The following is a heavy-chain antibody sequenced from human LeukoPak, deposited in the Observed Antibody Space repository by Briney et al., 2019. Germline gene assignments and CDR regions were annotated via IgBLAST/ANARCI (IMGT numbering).Heavy chain of an antibody. V-gene: IGHV4-4*09. Sequence: PSETLSLTSSVSGGSISSYYWGWIRQPPGKELKGIGYIYTSGSTNYNPSLKSRVTISVDTSKNQFSLRLSSVTAADTAVYYCASSDIVTGTTYYFDYWGQGILITVSS. CDR1: GGSISSYY. J-gene: IGHJ4*02. CDR3: ASSDIVTGTTYYFDY. CDR2: IYTSGST. D-gene: IGHD1-14*01.